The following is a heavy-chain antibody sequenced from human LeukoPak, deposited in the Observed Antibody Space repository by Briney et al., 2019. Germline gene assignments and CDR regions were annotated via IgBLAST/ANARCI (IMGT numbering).Heavy chain of an antibody. V-gene: IGHV3-74*01. CDR1: GFTFSTYW. Sequence: GGSLRLSCAASGFTFSTYWMHWVRQAPGKGLVWVSRINSDGSSTSYADSVEGRFTISRDNAKNTLYLQMNTLRVEDTAVYYCARDPSGSSTTSFDYWGQGTLVTVSS. CDR3: ARDPSGSSTTSFDY. CDR2: INSDGSST. J-gene: IGHJ4*02. D-gene: IGHD1/OR15-1a*01.